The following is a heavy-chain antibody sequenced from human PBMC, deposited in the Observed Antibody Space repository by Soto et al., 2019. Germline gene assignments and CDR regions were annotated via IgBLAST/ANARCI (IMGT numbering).Heavy chain of an antibody. CDR2: ISGSGGST. CDR3: AKEVPRPPFFDWLLPFDY. D-gene: IGHD3-9*01. CDR1: GFTFSSYA. V-gene: IGHV3-23*01. Sequence: GGSLRLSCAASGFTFSSYAMSWVRQAPGKGLEWVSAISGSGGSTYYADSVKGRFTISRDNSKNTLYLQMNSLRAEDTAVYYCAKEVPRPPFFDWLLPFDYWGQGTLVTVSS. J-gene: IGHJ4*02.